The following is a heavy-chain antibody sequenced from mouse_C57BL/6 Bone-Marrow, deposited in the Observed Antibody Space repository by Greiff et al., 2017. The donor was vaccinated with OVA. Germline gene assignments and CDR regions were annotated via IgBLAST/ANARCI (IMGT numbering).Heavy chain of an antibody. D-gene: IGHD2-5*01. CDR3: ARHEGEEEGAYYSNPGFAY. CDR1: GYTFTEYT. J-gene: IGHJ3*01. Sequence: QVQLQQSGAELVKPGASVKLSCKASGYTFTEYTIHWVKQRSGQGLEWIGWFYPGSGSIKYNEKFKDKATLTADKSSSTVYMELSRLTSEDSAVYCCARHEGEEEGAYYSNPGFAYWGQGTLVTVSA. V-gene: IGHV1-62-2*01. CDR2: FYPGSGSI.